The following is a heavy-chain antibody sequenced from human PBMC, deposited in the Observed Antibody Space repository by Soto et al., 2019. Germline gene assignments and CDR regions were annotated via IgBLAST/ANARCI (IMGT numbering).Heavy chain of an antibody. D-gene: IGHD1-26*01. V-gene: IGHV3-15*07. Sequence: EVQLVASGVGLVKPGGSLRLSCAASGFTFSNAWLNWVRQAPGQGLDWVGRIKSKTDSGTTDYAAPVKGRFTISRDDSKNTLYLQMNSLKTEDTAVYYCTTDPMLVGATSSARGYWGQGTLVTVSS. CDR2: IKSKTDSGTT. J-gene: IGHJ4*02. CDR1: GFTFSNAW. CDR3: TTDPMLVGATSSARGY.